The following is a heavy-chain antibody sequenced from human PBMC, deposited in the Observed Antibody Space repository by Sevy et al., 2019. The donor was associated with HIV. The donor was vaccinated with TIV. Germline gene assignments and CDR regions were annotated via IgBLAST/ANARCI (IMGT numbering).Heavy chain of an antibody. Sequence: SETLSLTCTVSGGSINSDHWNWIRQPPGKGLEWIGYVYYIGATNYNSSLKNRDTISVDRTKNQFSLKLTSVTAADTAVYYCARRNDFAIWGQGTMVTVSS. CDR3: ARRNDFAI. J-gene: IGHJ3*02. V-gene: IGHV4-59*08. CDR2: VYYIGAT. CDR1: GGSINSDH.